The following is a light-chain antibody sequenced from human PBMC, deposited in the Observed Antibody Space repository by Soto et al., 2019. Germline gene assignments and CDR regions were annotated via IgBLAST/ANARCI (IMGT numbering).Light chain of an antibody. CDR2: DAS. CDR1: QSVSSN. Sequence: EIVMTQSPATLSVSPGERATLSCRASQSVSSNFAWYHQKPGQAPRLLIYDASTSATGIPTRFSGSGSGAEFTLAISSLQSEDFAVFYCQQYNDWPPLTFGGGTKVEIK. V-gene: IGKV3-15*01. J-gene: IGKJ4*02. CDR3: QQYNDWPPLT.